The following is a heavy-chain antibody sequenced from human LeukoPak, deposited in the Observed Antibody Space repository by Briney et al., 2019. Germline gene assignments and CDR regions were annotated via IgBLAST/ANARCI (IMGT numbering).Heavy chain of an antibody. Sequence: GESLKISCKGSGYSFTSYWIGWVRQMPGKGLEWMGIIYPGDSDTRYSPSLQGQVTISADKSTSTAYLQWSSLKASDTAMYYCARGIYGSGSYYNAFDWFDPWGQGTLVTVSS. CDR1: GYSFTSYW. J-gene: IGHJ5*02. CDR3: ARGIYGSGSYYNAFDWFDP. D-gene: IGHD3-10*01. V-gene: IGHV5-51*01. CDR2: IYPGDSDT.